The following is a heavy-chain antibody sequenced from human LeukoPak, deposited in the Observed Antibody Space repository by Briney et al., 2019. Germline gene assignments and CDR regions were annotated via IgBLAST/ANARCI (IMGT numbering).Heavy chain of an antibody. J-gene: IGHJ3*02. Sequence: PGGSLRLSCAASGFTFSSYSMNWVRQAPGKGLEWVSSISSSSSYIYYADSVKGRFTISRDNAKKSLFLEMNGLRGEDTAVYYCVRGYSNYGYAFDMWGQGTMVTVSS. CDR2: ISSSSSYI. CDR1: GFTFSSYS. CDR3: VRGYSNYGYAFDM. V-gene: IGHV3-21*01. D-gene: IGHD4-11*01.